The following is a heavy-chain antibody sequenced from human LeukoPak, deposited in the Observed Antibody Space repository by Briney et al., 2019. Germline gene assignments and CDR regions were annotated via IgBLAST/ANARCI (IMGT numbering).Heavy chain of an antibody. J-gene: IGHJ5*02. CDR3: ARGVLGMLAVAGTPNWFDP. CDR1: GGSFSGYY. V-gene: IGHV4-34*01. CDR2: IYHSGST. D-gene: IGHD6-19*01. Sequence: KTSETLSLTCAVYGGSFSGYYWSWVRQPPGKGLEWLGEIYHSGSTNYNPSLKSRVTISVDKSKNQFSLKLSSVTAADTAVYYCARGVLGMLAVAGTPNWFDPWGQGTLVTVSS.